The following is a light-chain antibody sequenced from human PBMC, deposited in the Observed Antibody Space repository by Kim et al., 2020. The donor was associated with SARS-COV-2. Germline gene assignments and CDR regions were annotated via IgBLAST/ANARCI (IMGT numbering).Light chain of an antibody. CDR1: QSISGY. CDR3: QQNNTDPLT. J-gene: IGKJ4*01. Sequence: DIQMTQSPSSLSAFVGDRVTITCRASQSISGYLYWYQQKPGKAPKCLIYAASTLQSGVPSRFTGSGSGTDFTLTITSLQPEDFATYSCQQNNTDPLTFGGGTKVDIK. V-gene: IGKV1-39*01. CDR2: AAS.